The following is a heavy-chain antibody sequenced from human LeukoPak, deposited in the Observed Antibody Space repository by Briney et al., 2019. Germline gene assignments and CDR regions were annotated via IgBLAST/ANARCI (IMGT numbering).Heavy chain of an antibody. V-gene: IGHV4-34*01. CDR3: ARGALYTAMVPRGHGYGMDV. CDR2: INHSGST. D-gene: IGHD5-18*01. Sequence: PSETLSLTCAVYGGSFSGYYWSWIRQPPGKGLEWIGEINHSGSTNYNPSLKSRVTISVDTSKNQFSLKLSSVTAADTAVYYCARGALYTAMVPRGHGYGMDVWGQGTTVTVSS. J-gene: IGHJ6*02. CDR1: GGSFSGYY.